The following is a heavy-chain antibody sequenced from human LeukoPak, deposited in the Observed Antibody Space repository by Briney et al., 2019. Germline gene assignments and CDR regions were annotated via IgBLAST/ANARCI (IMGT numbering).Heavy chain of an antibody. J-gene: IGHJ4*02. D-gene: IGHD1-7*01. CDR1: GFTFSSYG. CDR3: AKIRVIFNWNYAYYFDY. Sequence: GGSLRLSCAASGFTFSSYGMHWVRQAPGKGLEWVAVISYDGSDKYYADSVKGRFTISRDNSKNTLYPQMNSLRAEDTAVYYCAKIRVIFNWNYAYYFDYWGQGTLVTVSS. V-gene: IGHV3-30*18. CDR2: ISYDGSDK.